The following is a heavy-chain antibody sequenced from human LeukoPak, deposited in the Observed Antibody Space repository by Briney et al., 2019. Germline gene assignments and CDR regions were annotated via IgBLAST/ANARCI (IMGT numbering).Heavy chain of an antibody. D-gene: IGHD3-10*01. CDR3: ARVTGSGSLYYYYYMDV. CDR1: GDFTSGLY. Sequence: SETLSLTCTVSGDFTSGLYWSWIRQPAGKGLEWIGRIYSSGSTNYNPSLKSRVTMSLDTSKNQFSLKLSSVTAADTAVYYCARVTGSGSLYYYYYMDVWGKGTTVTVSS. CDR2: IYSSGST. V-gene: IGHV4-4*07. J-gene: IGHJ6*03.